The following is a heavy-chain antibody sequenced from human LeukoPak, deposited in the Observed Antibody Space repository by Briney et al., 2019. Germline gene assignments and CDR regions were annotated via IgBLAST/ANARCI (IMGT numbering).Heavy chain of an antibody. CDR3: ARDNYYDSSGYTDY. Sequence: SQTLSLTCAISGDSVSSNSAAWNWIRQSLSRGLEWLGRTYYRSRWYNDYAASVKSRIIINPDTSKNQFSLQLNSVTPEDTAVYYCARDNYYDSSGYTDYWGQGTLVTVSS. D-gene: IGHD3-22*01. V-gene: IGHV6-1*01. CDR2: TYYRSRWYN. CDR1: GDSVSSNSAA. J-gene: IGHJ4*02.